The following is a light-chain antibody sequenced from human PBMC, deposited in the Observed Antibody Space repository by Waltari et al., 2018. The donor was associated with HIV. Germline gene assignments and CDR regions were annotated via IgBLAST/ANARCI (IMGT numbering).Light chain of an antibody. CDR2: DNN. CDR1: SSNIGNNY. V-gene: IGLV1-51*01. J-gene: IGLJ3*02. Sequence: QSVLTQPPSVSAAPGQTVTISCSGSSSNIGNNYASWYQQVTGAAPKLVLDDNNERPSGIRDRFSGSKSGTSATLDITGLQPGDEADYYCGTWDSGKNVWVFGGGTKLTVL. CDR3: GTWDSGKNVWV.